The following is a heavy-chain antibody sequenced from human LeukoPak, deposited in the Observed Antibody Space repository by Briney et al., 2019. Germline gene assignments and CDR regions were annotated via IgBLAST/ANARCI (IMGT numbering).Heavy chain of an antibody. D-gene: IGHD6-13*01. Sequence: SQTLSLTCTVSGGSISSYYWSWIRQPAGKGLEWIGRIDTSGNTNYKPSLKSRVTMSVDTSKNQFSLKLSSVTAADTAVYYCARVSSSWYQDWYFDLWGRGTLVTVSS. V-gene: IGHV4-4*07. CDR2: IDTSGNT. CDR1: GGSISSYY. CDR3: ARVSSSWYQDWYFDL. J-gene: IGHJ2*01.